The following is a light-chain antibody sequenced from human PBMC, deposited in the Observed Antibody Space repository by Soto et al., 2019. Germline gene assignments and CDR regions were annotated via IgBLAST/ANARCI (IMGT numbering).Light chain of an antibody. CDR2: RAS. V-gene: IGKV3-15*01. CDR1: QPVSSN. J-gene: IGKJ2*01. Sequence: EIVMTQSPATLSVSPGGSATLSCSASQPVSSNLAWYRQKPGQAPTLLIYRASTRATGIPATFSGSGSGTECTLTISSLQSEDFAVYCCQQYNKSPHTFGQGTKLEI. CDR3: QQYNKSPHT.